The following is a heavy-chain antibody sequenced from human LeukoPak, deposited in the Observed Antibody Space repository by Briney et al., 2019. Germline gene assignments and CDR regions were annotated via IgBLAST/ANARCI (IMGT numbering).Heavy chain of an antibody. CDR1: GGTFSSYA. Sequence: GASVKVSCKASGGTFSSYAISWVRQAPGQGLEWMGGIIPIFGTANYAQEFQGRVTITADESTSTAYMELSSLRSEDTAVYYCARDQGSRGYGLAFDIWAKGQWSPSLQ. V-gene: IGHV1-69*13. J-gene: IGHJ3*02. CDR2: IIPIFGTA. CDR3: ARDQGSRGYGLAFDI. D-gene: IGHD5-12*01.